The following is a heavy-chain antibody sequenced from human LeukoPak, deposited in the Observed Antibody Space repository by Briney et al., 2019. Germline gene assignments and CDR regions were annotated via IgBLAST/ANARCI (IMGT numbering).Heavy chain of an antibody. Sequence: ASVKVSFKSSVYTFTINSIYWGRQPPGQGLERMAWISAYNGNTTYAQKSQGRLTLNRDTSTSTAYMGLRSLRSDDPAIYFWGRRMSGYTEDPFDMWGQGTVATAYS. CDR3: GRRMSGYTEDPFDM. D-gene: IGHD3-3*01. CDR2: ISAYNGNT. J-gene: IGHJ3*02. V-gene: IGHV1-18*01. CDR1: VYTFTINS.